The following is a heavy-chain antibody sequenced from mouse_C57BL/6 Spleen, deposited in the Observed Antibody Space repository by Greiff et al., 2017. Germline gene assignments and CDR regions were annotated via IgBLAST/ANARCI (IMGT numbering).Heavy chain of an antibody. CDR3: ARNRDRYAMDY. D-gene: IGHD4-1*01. V-gene: IGHV1-22*01. J-gene: IGHJ4*01. Sequence: VQLKESGPELVKPGASVKMSCKASGYTFTDYNMHWVKQSHGKSLEWIGYINPNNGGTSYNQKFKGKATLTVNKAYSTAYMELRSLTSEDSAIYYCARNRDRYAMDYWGQGTSVTVSS. CDR1: GYTFTDYN. CDR2: INPNNGGT.